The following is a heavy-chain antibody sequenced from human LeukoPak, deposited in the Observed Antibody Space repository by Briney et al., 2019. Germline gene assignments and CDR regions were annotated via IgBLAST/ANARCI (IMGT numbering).Heavy chain of an antibody. CDR2: ISYDGSNK. Sequence: PGGSLRLSCAASGFTFSSYGMHWVRQAPGKGLEWVAVISYDGSNKCYADSVKGRFTISRDNSKNTLYLQMNSLRAEDTAVYYCAKDYCGGDCSTFDYWGQGTLVTVSS. CDR3: AKDYCGGDCSTFDY. J-gene: IGHJ4*02. CDR1: GFTFSSYG. D-gene: IGHD2-21*02. V-gene: IGHV3-30*18.